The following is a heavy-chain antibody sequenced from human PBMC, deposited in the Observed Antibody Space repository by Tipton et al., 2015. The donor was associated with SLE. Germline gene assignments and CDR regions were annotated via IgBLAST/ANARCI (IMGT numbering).Heavy chain of an antibody. CDR1: SYSIYNGFY. CDR2: IYRSGTA. D-gene: IGHD2-15*01. Sequence: TLSLTCSVSSYSIYNGFYWGWIRQSPGKGLEWIGSIYRSGTAYYNPSLKSRVTMSVDTSKTQFSLNLSSLTAADTAIYHCARVVTVGATHYYDVDVWGPGTTVTVS. J-gene: IGHJ6*02. CDR3: ARVVTVGATHYYDVDV. V-gene: IGHV4-38-2*02.